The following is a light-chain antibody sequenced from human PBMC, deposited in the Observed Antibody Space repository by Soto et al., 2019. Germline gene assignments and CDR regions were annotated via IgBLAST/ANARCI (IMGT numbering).Light chain of an antibody. CDR3: SLSTNRNTRV. Sequence: QSALTQPPSVSGSPGQSVTISCTGTSSDIGNFNRVSWYRQPPGTAPKLIIFEVNNRPSGVPDRFSGSQSGNTASLIISGLQAEDEADYYCSLSTNRNTRVFGGGTKLTVL. CDR2: EVN. CDR1: SSDIGNFNR. J-gene: IGLJ3*02. V-gene: IGLV2-18*01.